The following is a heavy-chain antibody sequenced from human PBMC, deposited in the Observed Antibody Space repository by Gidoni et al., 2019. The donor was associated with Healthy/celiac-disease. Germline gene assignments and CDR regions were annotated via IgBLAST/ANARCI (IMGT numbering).Heavy chain of an antibody. CDR3: AKDSQFATVTPPD. Sequence: EVQLLESGGGLVQPGGSLRLSCAAAGFTFSSYAMSWVRQAPGKGLGWFSASSGSVGRTYYADSVKGRLTSSRDNSKNTLYLQMNSLRAEDTAVYYCAKDSQFATVTPPDWGQGTLVTVSS. CDR1: GFTFSSYA. V-gene: IGHV3-23*01. CDR2: SSGSVGRT. J-gene: IGHJ4*02. D-gene: IGHD4-17*01.